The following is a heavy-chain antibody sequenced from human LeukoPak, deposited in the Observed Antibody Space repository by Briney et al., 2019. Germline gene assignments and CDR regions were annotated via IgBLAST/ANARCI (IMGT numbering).Heavy chain of an antibody. CDR1: GGSISSGSYY. V-gene: IGHV4-39*07. CDR3: ARRGRDGYGNR. Sequence: NPSQTLSLTCTVSGGSISSGSYYWSWIRQPPGKGLEWIGEINHSGSTNYNPSLKSRVTISVDTSKNQFSLKLSSVTAADTAVYYCARRGRDGYGNRWGQGTLVTVSS. J-gene: IGHJ4*02. D-gene: IGHD5-24*01. CDR2: INHSGST.